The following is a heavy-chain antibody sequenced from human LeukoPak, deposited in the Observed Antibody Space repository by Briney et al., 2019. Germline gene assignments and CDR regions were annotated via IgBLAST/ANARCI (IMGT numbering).Heavy chain of an antibody. V-gene: IGHV3-23*01. Sequence: GGSLRLSCAASGFTFNNYGMSWVRQAPGKGLEWVSGISGSGGSTYYADSVKGRFTISRDNSKNTLYLQMNSLRAEDTAVYYCAKRRIPRRDAAPDAFDIWGQGTMVTVSS. CDR2: ISGSGGST. J-gene: IGHJ3*02. D-gene: IGHD6-25*01. CDR3: AKRRIPRRDAAPDAFDI. CDR1: GFTFNNYG.